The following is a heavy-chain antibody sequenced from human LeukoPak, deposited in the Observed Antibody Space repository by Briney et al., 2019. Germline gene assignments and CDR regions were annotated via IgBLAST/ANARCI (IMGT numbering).Heavy chain of an antibody. CDR3: ARRPRSGEVDS. Sequence: SETLSLTCTVSGGSISSTDYYWGWIRQPPGKGLEWIGNIYYSGTTYYNPSLKSRVTISVDTSKNQFSLKLTSVSAADTAVYYCARRPRSGEVDSWGQGTLVTVSS. J-gene: IGHJ4*02. CDR1: GGSISSTDYY. CDR2: IYYSGTT. V-gene: IGHV4-39*01. D-gene: IGHD3-10*01.